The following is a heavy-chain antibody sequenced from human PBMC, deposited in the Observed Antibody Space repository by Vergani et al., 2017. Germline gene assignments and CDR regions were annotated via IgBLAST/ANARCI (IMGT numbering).Heavy chain of an antibody. CDR3: ARIRMAVAGTGYFDY. CDR1: GYTFTGHY. Sequence: QVRLVQSGAEVKKPGASVKVSCKASGYTFTGHYMHWVRQAPGQGLEWMGWISYNGNTNYAQKLQGRVTMTTDTSTSTAYMELRSLRSDDTAVYYCARIRMAVAGTGYFDYWGQGTLVTVSS. V-gene: IGHV1-18*04. D-gene: IGHD6-19*01. CDR2: ISYNGNT. J-gene: IGHJ4*02.